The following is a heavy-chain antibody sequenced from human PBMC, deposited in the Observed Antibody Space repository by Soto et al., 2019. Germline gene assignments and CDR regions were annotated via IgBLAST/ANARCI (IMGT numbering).Heavy chain of an antibody. CDR3: ARALLTYYYDSSGLGGNWFDP. D-gene: IGHD3-22*01. CDR2: IYYSGST. CDR1: GGSISSGDYY. J-gene: IGHJ5*02. V-gene: IGHV4-30-4*01. Sequence: PSETLSLTCTVSGGSISSGDYYWSWIRQPPGKGLEWIGYIYYSGSTYYNPSLKSRVTISVDTSKNQFSLKLSSVTAADTAVYYCARALLTYYYDSSGLGGNWFDPWGQGTLVTVPQ.